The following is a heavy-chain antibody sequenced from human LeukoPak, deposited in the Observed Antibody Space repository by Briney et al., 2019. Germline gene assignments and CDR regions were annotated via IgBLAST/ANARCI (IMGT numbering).Heavy chain of an antibody. Sequence: SETLSLTCAVYGGSFSGYYWSWIRQPPGKGLEWIGEINHSGSTNYNPSLKSRVTISVDTSKNQFSLKLSSVTAADTAVYYCAMALKGATGRGSGFFDYWRQDTVDSVPS. CDR1: GGSFSGYY. CDR2: INHSGST. V-gene: IGHV4-34*01. D-gene: IGHD1-26*01. J-gene: IGHJ4*02. CDR3: AMALKGATGRGSGFFDY.